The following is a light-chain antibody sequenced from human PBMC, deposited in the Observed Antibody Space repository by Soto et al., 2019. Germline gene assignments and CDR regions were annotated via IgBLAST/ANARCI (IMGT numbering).Light chain of an antibody. CDR3: TSAAGSKSVV. V-gene: IGLV2-8*01. CDR2: EVT. J-gene: IGLJ2*01. Sequence: QSALTQPPSASGSPGQSVTISCTGTSSDIGGNNYVSWYQQHPDKAPKLMIYEVTKRPSGVPDRFSGSKSGNTASLTVSGLQAEDEADYYCTSAAGSKSVVFGGGTKLTVL. CDR1: SSDIGGNNY.